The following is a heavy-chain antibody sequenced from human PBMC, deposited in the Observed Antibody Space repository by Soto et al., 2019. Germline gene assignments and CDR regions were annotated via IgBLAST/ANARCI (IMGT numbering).Heavy chain of an antibody. V-gene: IGHV3-30-3*01. CDR1: GFGFSNYA. D-gene: IGHD4-17*01. CDR3: ARHTYGGDY. CDR2: ISYTGSNE. J-gene: IGHJ4*02. Sequence: QVQLVESGGGVVQPGRSLRLSCAASGFGFSNYAMHWVRQAPGKGLEWVTVISYTGSNEYYADSVRGRFTISRDNSKNTLYLQMESLRAEDTALYYCARHTYGGDYWGQGTLVTVSS.